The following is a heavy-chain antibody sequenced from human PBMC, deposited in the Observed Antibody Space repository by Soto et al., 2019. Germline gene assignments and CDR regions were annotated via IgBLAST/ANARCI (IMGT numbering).Heavy chain of an antibody. CDR3: SLSPDVCFWELCHH. J-gene: IGHJ4*02. D-gene: IGHD3-10*01. CDR2: INAGNGNT. Sequence: QVQLVQSGAEVKKPGASVKVSCKASGYTFTSYAMHWVRQAPGQRLEWMGWINAGNGNTKYSQKFQGRVTITRDTSASTAYIDLSTLRSEDTAVYYCSLSPDVCFWELCHHSGQGTLVTVSS. CDR1: GYTFTSYA. V-gene: IGHV1-3*01.